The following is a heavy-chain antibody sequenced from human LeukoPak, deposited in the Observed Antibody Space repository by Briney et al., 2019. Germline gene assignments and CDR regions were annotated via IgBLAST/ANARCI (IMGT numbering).Heavy chain of an antibody. Sequence: ASVKVPCKASGYTFTGYYMHWVRQAPGQGLEWMGWINPNSGDTNYAQKFQGRVTMTRDTSISTAYMELSSLRSEDTAVYYCARGNPGGYWGQGTLVTVSS. V-gene: IGHV1-2*02. CDR2: INPNSGDT. J-gene: IGHJ4*02. CDR1: GYTFTGYY. D-gene: IGHD2/OR15-2a*01. CDR3: ARGNPGGY.